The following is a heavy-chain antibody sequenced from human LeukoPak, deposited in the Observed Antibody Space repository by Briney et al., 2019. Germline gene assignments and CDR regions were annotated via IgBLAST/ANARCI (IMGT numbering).Heavy chain of an antibody. J-gene: IGHJ4*02. V-gene: IGHV4-31*03. D-gene: IGHD6-25*01. CDR3: AREGGFYRPLDY. Sequence: SETLSLTCTVSGASISSGGYYWSWIRQYPGKGLEWIGYIYYSGSTYYNPSLKSRLTMSVDLSENHVSLKLTSVTAADTAVYYCAREGGFYRPLDYSGQGTLVTVSS. CDR2: IYYSGST. CDR1: GASISSGGYY.